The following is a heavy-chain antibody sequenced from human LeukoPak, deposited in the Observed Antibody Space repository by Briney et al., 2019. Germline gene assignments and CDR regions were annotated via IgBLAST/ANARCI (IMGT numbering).Heavy chain of an antibody. J-gene: IGHJ4*02. Sequence: SVKVFCKASGGTFSSYAISWVRQAPGQGLEWMGGIIPIFGTANYAQKFQGRVTITADKSTSTAYMELSSLRSEDTAVYYCARDSPGGGYSGYWGQGTLVTVSS. CDR3: ARDSPGGGYSGY. D-gene: IGHD5-18*01. CDR1: GGTFSSYA. CDR2: IIPIFGTA. V-gene: IGHV1-69*06.